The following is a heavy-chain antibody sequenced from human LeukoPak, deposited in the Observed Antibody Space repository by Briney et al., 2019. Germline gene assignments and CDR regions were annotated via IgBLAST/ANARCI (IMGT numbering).Heavy chain of an antibody. V-gene: IGHV3-21*01. J-gene: IGHJ6*02. CDR2: ISSSSSYI. CDR3: ARDQGANYDILTGPPASLYYYGMDV. CDR1: GFTFSSYS. Sequence: GGSLRLSCAASGFTFSSYSMNWVRQAPGKGLEWVSSISSSSSYIYYADSAKGRFTISRDNAKNSLYLQMNSLRAEDTAVYYCARDQGANYDILTGPPASLYYYGMDVWGQGTTVTVSS. D-gene: IGHD3-9*01.